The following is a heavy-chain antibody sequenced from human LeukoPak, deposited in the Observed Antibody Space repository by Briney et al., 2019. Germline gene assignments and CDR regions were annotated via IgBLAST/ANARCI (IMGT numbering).Heavy chain of an antibody. J-gene: IGHJ4*02. CDR3: ARPFNYFNYSSGWYLQFASADY. V-gene: IGHV1-8*01. CDR2: MNPNSGNT. Sequence: ASVKVSCKASGYTFTSYDINWVRQATGQGLEWMGWMNPNSGNTGYAQKFQGRVTMTRNTSISTAYMELSSLRSEDTAVYYCARPFNYFNYSSGWYLQFASADYWGQGTLVTVSS. D-gene: IGHD6-19*01. CDR1: GYTFTSYD.